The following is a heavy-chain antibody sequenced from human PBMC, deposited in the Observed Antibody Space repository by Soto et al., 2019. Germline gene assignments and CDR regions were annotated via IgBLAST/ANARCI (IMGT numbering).Heavy chain of an antibody. D-gene: IGHD3-22*01. CDR3: ASSGIVGREVNSWFDP. Sequence: SETLSLTCTVSGGSISNSYWSWIRQPLGKGLEWIGYIYYSGSTNYNPSLKSRLTISVDTSKNQISLKLSSVTAADTAVYYCASSGIVGREVNSWFDPWGQGTLVTVPS. CDR1: GGSISNSY. CDR2: IYYSGST. V-gene: IGHV4-59*01. J-gene: IGHJ5*02.